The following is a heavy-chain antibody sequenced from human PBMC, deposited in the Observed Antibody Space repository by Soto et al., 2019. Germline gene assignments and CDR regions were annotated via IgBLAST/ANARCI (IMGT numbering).Heavy chain of an antibody. CDR2: ISSRSDI. D-gene: IGHD2-2*02. CDR1: GFTFSTYS. J-gene: IGHJ6*02. CDR3: AREYTAWPLAYGLDV. Sequence: PRGSLRLSCAASGFTFSTYSINWVRQAPGKGLEWVSSISSRSDIYYADSVKGRFTISRDNAKNSVSLQMNSLRAEDTAVYYCAREYTAWPLAYGLDVWGQGTTVTAP. V-gene: IGHV3-21*01.